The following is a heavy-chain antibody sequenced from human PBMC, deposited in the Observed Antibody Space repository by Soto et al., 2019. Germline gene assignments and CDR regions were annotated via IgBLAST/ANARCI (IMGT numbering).Heavy chain of an antibody. D-gene: IGHD3-3*01. J-gene: IGHJ3*02. V-gene: IGHV1-18*01. CDR3: ARGQLEWLAPLAFDI. Sequence: GASVKVSCKASGYTFTSYGISWVRQAPGQGLEWMGWISAYNGNTNYAQKLQGRVTMTTDTSTSTAYMELRSLRSDDTAVYYCARGQLEWLAPLAFDIWGQGTMVTVSS. CDR2: ISAYNGNT. CDR1: GYTFTSYG.